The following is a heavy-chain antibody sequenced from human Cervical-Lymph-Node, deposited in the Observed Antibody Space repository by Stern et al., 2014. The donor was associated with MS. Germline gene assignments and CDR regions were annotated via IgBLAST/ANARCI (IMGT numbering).Heavy chain of an antibody. CDR2: IKQDGSEK. V-gene: IGHV3-7*01. Sequence: EVQLVESGGGLVQPGGSLRLSCAASGFTFSSYWMSWVRQAPGKGLEWVAHIKQDGSEKYYVDSVKGRFTISRDNAKNSLYLQMNSLRAEDTAVYYCARDPLLYYGSGSYHRAYWGQGTLVTVSS. CDR1: GFTFSSYW. D-gene: IGHD3-10*01. J-gene: IGHJ4*02. CDR3: ARDPLLYYGSGSYHRAY.